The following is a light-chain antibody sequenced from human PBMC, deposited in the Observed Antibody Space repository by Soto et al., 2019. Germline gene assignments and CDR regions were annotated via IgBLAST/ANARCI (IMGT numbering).Light chain of an antibody. Sequence: EILMTQSPGTLSVSPGGRATLSCRASQSVSVNLAWYQQTPGRAPRLLIYGTSNRATGIPARISGSGSGTEFNLTISSLKSEDFAVYYCKQYHIWPLTFGGGTKVEI. CDR3: KQYHIWPLT. V-gene: IGKV3-15*01. CDR1: QSVSVN. CDR2: GTS. J-gene: IGKJ4*01.